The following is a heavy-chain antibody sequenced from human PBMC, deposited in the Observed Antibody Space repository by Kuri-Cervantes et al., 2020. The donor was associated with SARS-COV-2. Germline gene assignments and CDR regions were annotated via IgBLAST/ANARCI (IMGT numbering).Heavy chain of an antibody. D-gene: IGHD3-10*01. CDR3: ARDGDLLWFGD. V-gene: IGHV4-39*02. Sequence: SETLSLTCTVSGGSVSSGSYYWGWIRQPPGKGLEWIGSIYYSGSTYYNPSLKSRVTISVDTSKNQFSLKLSSVTAADTAVYYCARDGDLLWFGDWGQGTLVTVSS. CDR2: IYYSGST. CDR1: GGSVSSGSYY. J-gene: IGHJ4*02.